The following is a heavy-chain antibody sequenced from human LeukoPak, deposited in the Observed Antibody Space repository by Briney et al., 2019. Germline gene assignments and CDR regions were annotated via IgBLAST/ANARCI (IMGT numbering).Heavy chain of an antibody. Sequence: PSETLSLTCAVYGGSFSGYYWSWIRQPPGKGLEWIGEINHSGSTNYNPSLRSRVTISVDTSKNQFSLKLSSVTAADTAVYYGARGIRRTTMVRGVAYNWFDPWGQGTLVTVSS. CDR3: ARGIRRTTMVRGVAYNWFDP. CDR2: INHSGST. CDR1: GGSFSGYY. D-gene: IGHD3-10*01. V-gene: IGHV4-34*01. J-gene: IGHJ5*02.